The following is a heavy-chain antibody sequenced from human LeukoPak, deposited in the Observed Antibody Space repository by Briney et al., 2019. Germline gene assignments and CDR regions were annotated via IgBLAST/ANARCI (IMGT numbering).Heavy chain of an antibody. J-gene: IGHJ4*02. CDR1: GFTFRTYA. CDR3: ATLGAEY. CDR2: ISSNGGST. V-gene: IGHV3-64*01. D-gene: IGHD3-16*01. Sequence: GGSLRLSCAASGFTFRTYAMHWVRQAPGKGLEYVSAISSNGGSTYYANSVKGRFTISGDNSRNTVYLQMDSLRPDDVAVYYCATLGAEYWGQGTLVTVSS.